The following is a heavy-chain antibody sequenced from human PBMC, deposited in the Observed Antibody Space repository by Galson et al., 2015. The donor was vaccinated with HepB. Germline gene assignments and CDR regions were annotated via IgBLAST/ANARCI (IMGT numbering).Heavy chain of an antibody. D-gene: IGHD2-21*02. V-gene: IGHV4-59*12. CDR1: GGSISSYY. Sequence: SETLSLTCTVSGGSISSYYWSWIRQPPGKGLEWIGYIYYSGSTNYNPSLKSRVTISVDTSKNQFSLNLSSVTAADTAVYYCARGGRETSAIRVYQSYYMDVWGKGTTVTVSS. CDR2: IYYSGST. J-gene: IGHJ6*03. CDR3: ARGGRETSAIRVYQSYYMDV.